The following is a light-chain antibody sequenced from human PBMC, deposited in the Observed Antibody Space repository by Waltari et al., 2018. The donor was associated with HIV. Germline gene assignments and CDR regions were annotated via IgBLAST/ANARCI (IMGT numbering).Light chain of an antibody. CDR1: SSDVGGYHY. V-gene: IGLV2-8*01. Sequence: QSALTQPPSASGSPGQSVPISCTGKSSDVGGYHYVSWYQQHPGKAPKLMMYEVFKRPSGVPDRFSGSKSGNTASLTVSGLQAEDEADYYCTSYAGSNNLVFGGGTKLTVL. J-gene: IGLJ2*01. CDR3: TSYAGSNNLV. CDR2: EVF.